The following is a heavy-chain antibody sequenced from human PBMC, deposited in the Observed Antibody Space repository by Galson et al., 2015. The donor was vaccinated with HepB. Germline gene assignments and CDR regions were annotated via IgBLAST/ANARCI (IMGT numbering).Heavy chain of an antibody. Sequence: SLRLSCAASGFTFSSYSMNWVRQAPGKGLEWVSSISSSSSYIYYADSVKGRFTISRDNAKNSLYLQMNSLGAEDTAVYYCASFMEADYQLLSQGGYYYYGMDVWGQGTTVTVSS. D-gene: IGHD2-2*01. V-gene: IGHV3-21*01. CDR3: ASFMEADYQLLSQGGYYYYGMDV. J-gene: IGHJ6*02. CDR1: GFTFSSYS. CDR2: ISSSSSYI.